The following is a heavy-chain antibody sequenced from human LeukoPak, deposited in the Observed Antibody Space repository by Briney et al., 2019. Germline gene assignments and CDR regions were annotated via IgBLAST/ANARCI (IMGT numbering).Heavy chain of an antibody. J-gene: IGHJ4*02. CDR2: ISRSRDYK. CDR1: GFTFSTYG. CDR3: AGPTCLRGTYCSTNF. V-gene: IGHV3-21*05. D-gene: IGHD2-2*01. Sequence: ARSLRLSCVASGFTFSTYGMHWVRQAPGNGLEWVSYISRSRDYKEFADSGRGRCTVSRDNAKNSMHLQMSSLSAEDTAVYYCAGPTCLRGTYCSTNFGGQGTLATVPS.